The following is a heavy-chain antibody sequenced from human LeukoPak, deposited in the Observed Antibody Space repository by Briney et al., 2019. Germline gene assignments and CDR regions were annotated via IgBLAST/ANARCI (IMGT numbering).Heavy chain of an antibody. CDR3: ARDEGNCRTTSCPNWYFDL. CDR2: INPSGGST. J-gene: IGHJ2*01. Sequence: ASVKVSCKAPGYTFTSYYMHWVRQAPGQGLEWMGIINPSGGSTRYAQMFQGRITLTRDMSTSTFYMELSSLTPGDTAVYFCARDEGNCRTTSCPNWYFDLWGRGTLVTVS. D-gene: IGHD2-2*01. V-gene: IGHV1-46*01. CDR1: GYTFTSYY.